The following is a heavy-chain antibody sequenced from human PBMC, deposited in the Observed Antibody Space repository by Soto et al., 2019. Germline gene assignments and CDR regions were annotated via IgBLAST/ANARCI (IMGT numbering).Heavy chain of an antibody. J-gene: IGHJ6*02. Sequence: GGSLRLSCAASGFTFSSYSMNWVRQAPGKGLEWVSSISSSSSYIYYADSVKGRFTISRDNAKNSLYLQMNSLRAEDTAVYYCARDPTPYIAAAGEYYYYGMDVWGQGTTVTVS. CDR1: GFTFSSYS. CDR2: ISSSSSYI. D-gene: IGHD6-13*01. CDR3: ARDPTPYIAAAGEYYYYGMDV. V-gene: IGHV3-21*01.